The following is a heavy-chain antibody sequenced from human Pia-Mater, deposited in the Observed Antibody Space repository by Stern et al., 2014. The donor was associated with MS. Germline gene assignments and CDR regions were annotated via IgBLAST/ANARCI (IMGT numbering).Heavy chain of an antibody. J-gene: IGHJ4*02. CDR1: GYIFANHW. CDR2: IYPADADT. CDR3: ARRDGSQTGYSYGWVDS. Sequence: EVQLEESGPEVKKPGESLKLSCQGSGYIFANHWIAWVRQKPGKGLEWMGNIYPADADTRYTPSFQGQVTMSVDESINTAYLHLNSLRASDTAMYYCARRDGSQTGYSYGWVDSWGQGSLVIVSS. V-gene: IGHV5-51*03. D-gene: IGHD5-12*01.